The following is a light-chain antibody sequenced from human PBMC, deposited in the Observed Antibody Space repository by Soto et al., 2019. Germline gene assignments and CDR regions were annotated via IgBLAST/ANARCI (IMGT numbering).Light chain of an antibody. CDR1: QTISSY. Sequence: DIQMTQSPSSLSASVGDRVTISCRASQTISSYVNWYQQKPGKAPVLLISAASNLQGGVPPRFSGSGTGTNFTLTISSLEPDDFATYFCQQSCSYIRTFGPGTKVEIK. CDR2: AAS. CDR3: QQSCSYIRT. J-gene: IGKJ4*01. V-gene: IGKV1-39*01.